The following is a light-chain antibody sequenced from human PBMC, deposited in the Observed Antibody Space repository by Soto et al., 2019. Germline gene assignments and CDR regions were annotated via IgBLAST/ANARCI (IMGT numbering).Light chain of an antibody. CDR3: QQYGSSPLT. V-gene: IGKV3-20*01. J-gene: IGKJ4*01. Sequence: EIVLTQSPGTLSLSPGERATLSCRASQSVCSSYLAWYQQKPGPAPRLLIYGASSRATGIPDRFSGSGSGTDFTLTISRLEPEDFAVYYCQQYGSSPLTFGGGTKVEIK. CDR1: QSVCSSY. CDR2: GAS.